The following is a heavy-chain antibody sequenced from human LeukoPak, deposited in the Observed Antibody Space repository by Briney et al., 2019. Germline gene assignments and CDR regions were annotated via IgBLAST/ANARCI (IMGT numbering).Heavy chain of an antibody. Sequence: TSETLSLTCAVYGGSFSGYYWSWIRQPPGKGLEWIGEINHSGSTNYNPSLKSRVTISVDTSKNQFSLKLSSVTAADTAVYYCARGHPTAINPWGQGTLVTVSS. D-gene: IGHD4-17*01. CDR3: ARGHPTAINP. J-gene: IGHJ5*02. CDR1: GGSFSGYY. CDR2: INHSGST. V-gene: IGHV4-34*01.